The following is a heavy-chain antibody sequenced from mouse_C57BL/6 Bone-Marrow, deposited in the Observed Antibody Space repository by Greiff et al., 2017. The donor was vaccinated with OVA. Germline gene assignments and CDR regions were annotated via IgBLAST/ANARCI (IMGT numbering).Heavy chain of an antibody. CDR2: INPNYGTT. Sequence: EVQLQQSGPELVKPGASVKISCKASGYSFTDYNMNWVKQSNGKSLEWIGVINPNYGTTSYNQKFKGKATLTADKSSSTAYMELRSLTSEDSAVYFCARFRFITTVYFDVWGTGTTVTVSS. CDR1: GYSFTDYN. D-gene: IGHD1-1*01. J-gene: IGHJ1*03. V-gene: IGHV1-39*01. CDR3: ARFRFITTVYFDV.